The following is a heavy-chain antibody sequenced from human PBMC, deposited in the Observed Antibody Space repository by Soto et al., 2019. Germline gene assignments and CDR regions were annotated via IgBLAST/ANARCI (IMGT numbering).Heavy chain of an antibody. CDR2: IYYSGRT. J-gene: IGHJ4*02. Sequence: PSETLSLTCTVTGDSINSRSYYWGWIRQPPGKGLEWIGSIYYSGRTYNNPSLESRVSVSVDTSKNQFSLKVSGVSAADTAVYYCATSQKGYNWNYFDHWGQGALVTVSS. CDR1: GDSINSRSYY. V-gene: IGHV4-39*01. CDR3: ATSQKGYNWNYFDH. D-gene: IGHD1-20*01.